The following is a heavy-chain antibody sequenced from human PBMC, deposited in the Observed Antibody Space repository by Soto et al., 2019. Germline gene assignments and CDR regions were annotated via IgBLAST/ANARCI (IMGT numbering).Heavy chain of an antibody. J-gene: IGHJ5*02. Sequence: SETLSLTCAVYGGSLSGYYWSWIRQPPGKGLEWIGEINYSGSTNYNPSLKSRVTISVDTPKNQFSLRLSSVTAADTTVYYCASPKIAFYNWFDPWGQGTLVT. V-gene: IGHV4-34*01. CDR2: INYSGST. CDR3: ASPKIAFYNWFDP. CDR1: GGSLSGYY. D-gene: IGHD3-3*02.